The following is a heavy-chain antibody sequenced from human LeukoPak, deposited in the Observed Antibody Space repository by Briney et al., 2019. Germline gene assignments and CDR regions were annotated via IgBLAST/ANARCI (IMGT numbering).Heavy chain of an antibody. V-gene: IGHV3-74*01. CDR3: VKVRGRARVGYFDY. D-gene: IGHD1-26*01. J-gene: IGHJ4*02. CDR2: INGDGSGT. CDR1: GFTFSTYW. Sequence: QPGGSLRLSCAASGFTFSTYWMHWVRQAPGKGLVWVSRINGDGSGTSYADSVKGRFTISRDNAKNTLYLEMNSLRVEDTAIYYCVKVRGRARVGYFDYWGQGTLVTVSS.